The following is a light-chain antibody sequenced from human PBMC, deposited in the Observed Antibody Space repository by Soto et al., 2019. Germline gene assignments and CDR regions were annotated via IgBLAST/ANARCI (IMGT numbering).Light chain of an antibody. CDR3: QQTYTSPRT. CDR1: QSINRN. CDR2: AAS. J-gene: IGKJ1*01. Sequence: DIQMTQSPSSLSASVRDRVTITCRASQSINRNLNWYQQKLGEGPKLRIYAASNLQSGVPSRFSGSGFGTDFTLSISSLQAEDFAIYYCQQTYTSPRTFGQGTKVDIK. V-gene: IGKV1-39*01.